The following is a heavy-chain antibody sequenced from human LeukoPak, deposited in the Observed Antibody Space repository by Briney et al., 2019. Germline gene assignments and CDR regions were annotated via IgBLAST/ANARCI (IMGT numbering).Heavy chain of an antibody. J-gene: IGHJ6*02. CDR2: ISSSSSYI. Sequence: GGSLRLSCAASGFTFSNAWMSWVRQAPGKGLEWVSSISSSSSYIYYADSVKGRFTISRDNAKNSLYLQMNSLRAEDTAVYYCARDRLDYYYYYGMDVWGQGTTVTVSS. CDR1: GFTFSNAW. D-gene: IGHD3-22*01. CDR3: ARDRLDYYYYYGMDV. V-gene: IGHV3-21*01.